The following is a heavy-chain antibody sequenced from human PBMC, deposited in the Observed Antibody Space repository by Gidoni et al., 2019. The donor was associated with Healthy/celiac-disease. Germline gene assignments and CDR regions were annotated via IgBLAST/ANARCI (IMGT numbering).Heavy chain of an antibody. J-gene: IGHJ6*02. CDR2: IIPILGIA. D-gene: IGHD4-17*01. CDR1: GGTFSSYT. V-gene: IGHV1-69*02. Sequence: EVKKPGSSVKVSCKASGGTFSSYTISWVRQAPGQGLEWMGRIIPILGIANYVQKFQGRFTITADKSTSTAYMELSSLRSEDTAVYYCARARYGDYDYYYGMDVWGQGTTVTVSS. CDR3: ARARYGDYDYYYGMDV.